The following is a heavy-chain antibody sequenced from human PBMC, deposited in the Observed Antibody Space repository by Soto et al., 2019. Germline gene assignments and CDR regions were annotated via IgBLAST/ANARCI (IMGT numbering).Heavy chain of an antibody. D-gene: IGHD5-18*01. V-gene: IGHV4-34*01. CDR1: GWSFCGYY. CDR2: INHSGST. J-gene: IGHJ5*02. CDR3: ARGIASYSSALGFDP. Sequence: KNSETLSLTCAVCGWSFCGYYWSWIRQPPGKGLEWIGEINHSGSTNYNPSLKSRVTISVDTSKNQFSLKLSSVTAADTAVYYCARGIASYSSALGFDPWGQGTLVTVSS.